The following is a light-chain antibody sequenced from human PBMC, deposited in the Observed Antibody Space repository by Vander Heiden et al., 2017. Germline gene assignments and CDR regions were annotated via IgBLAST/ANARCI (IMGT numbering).Light chain of an antibody. V-gene: IGKV1-39*01. CDR2: AAS. J-gene: IGKJ2*01. Sequence: DPVPITCRASQSISSYLNWYQQKPGKAPKLLIYAASSLQGGVPSRFSGSGSGTDFTLTISSLQPEDFATYYCQQSYSTPYTFGQGTKLEIK. CDR3: QQSYSTPYT. CDR1: QSISSY.